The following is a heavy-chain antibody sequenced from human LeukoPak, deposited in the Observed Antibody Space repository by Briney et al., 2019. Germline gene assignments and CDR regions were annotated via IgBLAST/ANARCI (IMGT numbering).Heavy chain of an antibody. CDR3: AKSSITIFGVVISPLDY. D-gene: IGHD3-3*01. V-gene: IGHV3-23*01. J-gene: IGHJ4*02. Sequence: GGSLRLSCAASGFTFSSYAMSWVRQAPGKGLEWVSAISGSGGSTYYADSVKGRFTISGDNSKNTLYLQMNSLRAEDTAVYYCAKSSITIFGVVISPLDYWGQGTLVTVSS. CDR2: ISGSGGST. CDR1: GFTFSSYA.